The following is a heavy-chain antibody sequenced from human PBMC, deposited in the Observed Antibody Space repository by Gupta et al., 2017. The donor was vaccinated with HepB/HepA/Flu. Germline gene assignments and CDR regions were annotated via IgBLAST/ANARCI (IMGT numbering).Heavy chain of an antibody. CDR3: VNNKPIELAGKEFGY. Sequence: QITLKESGPTLVKPTQTLTLTCTFSGFSLSTDTVGVGWIRQPPGKALEWLALIYWDDDKSYSPARESRLTINKDNSKKQMVLTMKTMEHVDTATSYCVNNKPIELAGKEFGYWGQGTQVTVSS. CDR2: IYWDDDK. CDR1: GFSLSTDTVG. J-gene: IGHJ4*02. V-gene: IGHV2-5*02. D-gene: IGHD6-19*01.